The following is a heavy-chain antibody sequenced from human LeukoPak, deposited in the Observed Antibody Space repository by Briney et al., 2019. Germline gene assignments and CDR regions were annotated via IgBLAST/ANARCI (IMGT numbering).Heavy chain of an antibody. CDR2: IYYSGST. V-gene: IGHV4-30-4*01. D-gene: IGHD3-10*01. CDR1: GGSISSGDYY. CDR3: ARDEDGSGSLDH. Sequence: SETLSLTCTVSGGSISSGDYYWSWIRQPPGKGLEWIGYIYYSGSTYYNPSLKSRVTISVDTSKNQFSLKLSSVTAADTAVYYCARDEDGSGSLDHWGQGTLVTVSS. J-gene: IGHJ4*02.